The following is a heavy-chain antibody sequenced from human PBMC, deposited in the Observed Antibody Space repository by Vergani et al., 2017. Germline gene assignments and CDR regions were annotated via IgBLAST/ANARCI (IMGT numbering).Heavy chain of an antibody. Sequence: QVQLQESGPGLVKPSQTLSLTCTVSGGSISSNNNYWSWIRQPAGKGLEWIGRIHTSGSTNYNPSLKSRVTMSEDTSKNQFSLNLTSVTAADTAVYFCARTDFWSGKFDYWGQGTLVTVSS. CDR1: GGSISSNNNY. V-gene: IGHV4-61*02. CDR3: ARTDFWSGKFDY. CDR2: IHTSGST. J-gene: IGHJ4*02. D-gene: IGHD3-3*01.